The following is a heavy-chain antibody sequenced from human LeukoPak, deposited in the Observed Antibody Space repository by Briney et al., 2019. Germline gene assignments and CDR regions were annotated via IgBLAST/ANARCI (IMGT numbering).Heavy chain of an antibody. CDR1: GGTFSSYA. V-gene: IGHV1-69*04. CDR3: ARGDCITMVTPPDWFDA. Sequence: SSVKVSCKASGGTFSSYAISWLRRAPGQGLEWMGRVIPIVGIANSAQNFQGRVTITADKSTSTAYMELSRLRSEDTAVYYCARGDCITMVTPPDWFDAWGQGTLVTVSS. D-gene: IGHD3-10*01. J-gene: IGHJ5*02. CDR2: VIPIVGIA.